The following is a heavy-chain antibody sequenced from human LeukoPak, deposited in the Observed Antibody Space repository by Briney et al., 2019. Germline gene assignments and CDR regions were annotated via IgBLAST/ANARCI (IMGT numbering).Heavy chain of an antibody. CDR1: GFTFSSNY. CDR3: ARAVAGTGSSDY. D-gene: IGHD6-19*01. CDR2: INPEGSDA. Sequence: GGSLRLSCAASGFTFSSNYMHWVRQAPGKGLVWVSRINPEGSDAKYADSVKGRFTISRDNGKNTLYLQVNSLRAEDTAVYYCARAVAGTGSSDYWGQGTLVTVSS. J-gene: IGHJ4*02. V-gene: IGHV3-74*03.